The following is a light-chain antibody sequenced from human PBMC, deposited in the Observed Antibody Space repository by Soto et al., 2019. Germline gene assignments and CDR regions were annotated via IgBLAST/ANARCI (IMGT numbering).Light chain of an antibody. J-gene: IGKJ4*01. Sequence: EIVLTQSPATLSLSPGERATLSCRASQSARSYLAWYQQKPGQAPRLLIYDTSNRATGIPARFSGSGSGTDFTLTISSLEPEDFEVYYCQQRIAWPLTFGGGTKVEIK. CDR3: QQRIAWPLT. V-gene: IGKV3-11*01. CDR1: QSARSY. CDR2: DTS.